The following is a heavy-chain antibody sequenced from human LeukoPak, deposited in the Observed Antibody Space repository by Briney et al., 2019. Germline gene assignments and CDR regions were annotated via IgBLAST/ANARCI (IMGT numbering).Heavy chain of an antibody. J-gene: IGHJ5*02. CDR2: IYTSGST. CDR3: ATGLRLRTTRYTGFEP. V-gene: IGHV4-61*02. D-gene: IGHD1-14*01. CDR1: GGSISSGSYY. Sequence: PSETLSLTCTVSGGSISSGSYYWSWIRHPPGKGLEWIGRIYTSGSTNYNPSLKSRVTISVYTSKNQFSLMLSSVAPAHTAVYYCATGLRLRTTRYTGFEPSGHGDLVTVSS.